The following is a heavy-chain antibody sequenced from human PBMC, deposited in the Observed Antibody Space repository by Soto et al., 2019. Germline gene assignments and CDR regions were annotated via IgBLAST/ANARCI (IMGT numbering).Heavy chain of an antibody. V-gene: IGHV1-18*01. J-gene: IGHJ4*02. CDR2: ISPYSDNT. CDR1: GYRYSSYG. D-gene: IGHD2-15*01. CDR3: AREYCSGGSCYGGDY. Sequence: ASVKVSCKASGYRYSSYGISWVRQAPGQGLEWMGWISPYSDNTHCAQNLQGRLTVTADVSATTVYMELRSLSSDDTGVYYCAREYCSGGSCYGGDYWGQRTLVTVSS.